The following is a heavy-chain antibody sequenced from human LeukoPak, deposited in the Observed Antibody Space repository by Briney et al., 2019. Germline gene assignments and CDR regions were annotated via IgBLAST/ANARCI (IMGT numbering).Heavy chain of an antibody. V-gene: IGHV3-74*01. CDR2: VNPDGSAT. Sequence: AGSLTLSCAASGFTFRNSWMHWVRQGPGKGLVWVSRVNPDGSATTYADSVKGRFTISRDNAKNTLYLQMNSLRAEDTAVYYCARSLIGSDDYWGQGSLVTVSS. J-gene: IGHJ4*02. CDR3: ARSLIGSDDY. CDR1: GFTFRNSW. D-gene: IGHD1-20*01.